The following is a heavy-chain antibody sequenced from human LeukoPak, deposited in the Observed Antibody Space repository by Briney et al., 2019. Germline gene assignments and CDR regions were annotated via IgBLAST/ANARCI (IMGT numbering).Heavy chain of an antibody. Sequence: GGSLRLSCAASGFAVSSNYMSWVRQAPGKGLEWVSVIYSGDNTYYSDSVKGRFTISRDNSKNPLYLQMNSLRAEDTAVYYCARDHGRGYCSSTSCYPGVDYWGQGTLVTVSS. CDR2: IYSGDNT. CDR3: ARDHGRGYCSSTSCYPGVDY. J-gene: IGHJ4*02. CDR1: GFAVSSNY. V-gene: IGHV3-53*01. D-gene: IGHD2-2*01.